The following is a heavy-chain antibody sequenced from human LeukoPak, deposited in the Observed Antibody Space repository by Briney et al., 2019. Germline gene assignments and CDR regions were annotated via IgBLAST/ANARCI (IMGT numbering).Heavy chain of an antibody. V-gene: IGHV4-4*07. J-gene: IGHJ4*02. CDR1: GGSISSYY. CDR2: IYTSGST. CDR3: ARTGAGAVADGDYFDY. D-gene: IGHD6-19*01. Sequence: SETLSLTCTVSGGSISSYYWSWIRQPAGKGLEWIGRIYTSGSTNYNPSLKSRVTISVDTSKNQFSLKLSSVTAADTAVYYCARTGAGAVADGDYFDYWGQGTLVTVSS.